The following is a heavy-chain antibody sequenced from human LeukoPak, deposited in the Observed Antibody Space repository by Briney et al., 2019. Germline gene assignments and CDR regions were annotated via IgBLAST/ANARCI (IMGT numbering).Heavy chain of an antibody. D-gene: IGHD6-19*01. CDR1: GFTFSDYL. CDR3: AKQGGGSGWYLSY. V-gene: IGHV3-30-3*02. J-gene: IGHJ4*02. CDR2: ISTDGRNK. Sequence: PGETLRLSCAASGFTFSDYLMHWVRQPPGMGLEWMAVISTDGRNKYHVDSVRGRFTISRDNSKNTLYLQMNSLRAEDTAVYYCAKQGGGSGWYLSYWGQGTLVTVSS.